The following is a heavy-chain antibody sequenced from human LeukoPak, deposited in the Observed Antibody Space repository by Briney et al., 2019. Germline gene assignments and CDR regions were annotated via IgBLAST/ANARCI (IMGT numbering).Heavy chain of an antibody. CDR1: GFTFSSYW. CDR2: KKQDGSEK. J-gene: IGHJ4*02. CDR3: SRDYYFDY. Sequence: PGGSLRLSCAASGFTFSSYWMSWVRQAPGRGLEWVANKKQDGSEKYYVDSVKGRFTISRDNAKNSLYLQMNSLRAEDTAVYCCSRDYYFDYWGQGTLVTVSS. V-gene: IGHV3-7*03.